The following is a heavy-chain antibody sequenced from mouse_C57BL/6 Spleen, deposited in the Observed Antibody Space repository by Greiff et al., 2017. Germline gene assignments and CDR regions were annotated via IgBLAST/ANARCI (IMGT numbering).Heavy chain of an antibody. D-gene: IGHD2-2*01. V-gene: IGHV1-64*01. J-gene: IGHJ1*03. CDR1: GYTFTSYW. CDR3: ARFRGNGYYWYFDV. CDR2: IHPNSGST. Sequence: QVQLKQPGAELVKPGASVKLSCKASGYTFTSYWMHWVKQRPGQGLEWIGMIHPNSGSTNYNEKFKSKATLTVDKSSSTAYMQLSSLTSEDSAVYYCARFRGNGYYWYFDVWGTGTTVTVSS.